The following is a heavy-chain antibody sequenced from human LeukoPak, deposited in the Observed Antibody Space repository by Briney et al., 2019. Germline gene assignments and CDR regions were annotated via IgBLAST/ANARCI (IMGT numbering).Heavy chain of an antibody. CDR1: GGSFSGYY. Sequence: SETLSLTCAVYGGSFSGYYWSWIRQPPGKGLGWIGEINHSGSTNYNPSLKSRVTISVDTSKNQFSLKLSSVTAADTAVYYCARSLAAARLRLDYWGQGTLVTVSS. CDR3: ARSLAAARLRLDY. CDR2: INHSGST. D-gene: IGHD6-13*01. J-gene: IGHJ4*02. V-gene: IGHV4-34*09.